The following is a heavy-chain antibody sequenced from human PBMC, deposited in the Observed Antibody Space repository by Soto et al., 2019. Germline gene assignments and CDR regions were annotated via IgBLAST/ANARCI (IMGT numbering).Heavy chain of an antibody. J-gene: IGHJ3*02. CDR3: ARDFLDYYDSSGYYPRPPAAFDI. V-gene: IGHV4-31*03. Sequence: SETLSLTCTVSGGSISSGGYYCSWIRQHPGKGLEWIGYIYYSGSTYYNPSLKSRVTISVDTSKNQFSLKLSSVTAADTAVYYCARDFLDYYDSSGYYPRPPAAFDIWGHGTMVTVSS. D-gene: IGHD3-22*01. CDR1: GGSISSGGYY. CDR2: IYYSGST.